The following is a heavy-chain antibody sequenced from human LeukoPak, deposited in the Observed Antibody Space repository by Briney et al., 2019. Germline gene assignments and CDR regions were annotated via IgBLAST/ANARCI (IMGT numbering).Heavy chain of an antibody. CDR1: GYTLTSYG. D-gene: IGHD6-19*01. CDR3: ARIDEVAAPSYYFDY. J-gene: IGHJ4*02. V-gene: IGHV1-18*01. CDR2: ISAYNGNT. Sequence: ASVKVSCKASGYTLTSYGISWVRQAPGQGLEWMGWISAYNGNTNYAQKLQGRVTMTTDTSTSTAYMELRSLRSDDTAVYYCARIDEVAAPSYYFDYWGQGTLVTVSS.